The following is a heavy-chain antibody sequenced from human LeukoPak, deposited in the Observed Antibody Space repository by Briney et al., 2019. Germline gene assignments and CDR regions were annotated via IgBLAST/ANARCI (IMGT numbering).Heavy chain of an antibody. V-gene: IGHV4-30-4*08. J-gene: IGHJ4*02. D-gene: IGHD5-18*01. CDR2: IYYSGST. Sequence: SETLSLTCTVSGGSISSGDYYWSWIRQPPGKGLEWIGYIYYSGSTYYNPSLKSRVTISVDTSKNQFSLKLSSVTAADTAVYDCARDSRGYSYGPSGLGYWGQGTLVTVSS. CDR1: GGSISSGDYY. CDR3: ARDSRGYSYGPSGLGY.